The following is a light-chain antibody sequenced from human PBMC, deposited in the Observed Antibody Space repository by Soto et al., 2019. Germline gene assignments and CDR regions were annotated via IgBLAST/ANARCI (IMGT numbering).Light chain of an antibody. CDR2: DAS. CDR3: QQYNNWPPWT. V-gene: IGKV3-15*01. CDR1: QSVRSN. J-gene: IGKJ1*01. Sequence: IVLTQSPATPSLSPGERATPSFRASQSVRSNLAWYQQKPGQAPRLLIYDASTRATGIPDRFSGSGSETEFTLTISSLQSEDYAIYYCQQYNNWPPWTFGQGTKVDIK.